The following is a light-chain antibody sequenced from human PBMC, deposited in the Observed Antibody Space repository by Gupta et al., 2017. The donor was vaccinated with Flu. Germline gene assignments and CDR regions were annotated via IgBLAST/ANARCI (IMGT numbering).Light chain of an antibody. Sequence: DIQMTQSPSFLSASVGDRVTITCRASQSISTWLAWYQQKPGKAPKILIHKASTLESGVPSRFSGSGYETEFTLTISSLQPDDFAPYYCQQYNSFSLSSFGQGTKLEIK. V-gene: IGKV1-5*03. CDR2: KAS. CDR3: QQYNSFSLSS. J-gene: IGKJ2*03. CDR1: QSISTW.